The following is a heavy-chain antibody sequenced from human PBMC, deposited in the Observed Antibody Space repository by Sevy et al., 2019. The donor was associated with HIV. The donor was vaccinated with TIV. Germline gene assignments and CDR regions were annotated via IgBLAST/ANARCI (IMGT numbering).Heavy chain of an antibody. J-gene: IGHJ5*02. Sequence: SETLSLNCTVSGGSISSSSYYWGWIRQPPGKGLEWIGSIYYSGSTYYNPSLKSRVTISVDTSKNQFSLKLSSVTAADTAVYYCARHSPMITFGGVIANPGFDPWGHGTLVTVSS. CDR3: ARHSPMITFGGVIANPGFDP. D-gene: IGHD3-16*02. CDR2: IYYSGST. V-gene: IGHV4-39*01. CDR1: GGSISSSSYY.